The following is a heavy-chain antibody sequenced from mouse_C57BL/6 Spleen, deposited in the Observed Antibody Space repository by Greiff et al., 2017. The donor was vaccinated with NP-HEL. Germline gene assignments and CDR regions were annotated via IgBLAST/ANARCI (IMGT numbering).Heavy chain of an antibody. CDR2: IYPETGGT. J-gene: IGHJ2*01. CDR1: GYTFTDYE. V-gene: IGHV1-15*01. D-gene: IGHD2-1*01. CDR3: TRNYGNYSYYFDY. Sequence: QVQLQQSGAELVRPGASVTLSCKASGYTFTDYEMHWVKQTPVHGLEWIGAIYPETGGTAYNQKFKGKAILTADKSSSTAYMELRSLTSEDSAVYYCTRNYGNYSYYFDYWGQGTTLTVSS.